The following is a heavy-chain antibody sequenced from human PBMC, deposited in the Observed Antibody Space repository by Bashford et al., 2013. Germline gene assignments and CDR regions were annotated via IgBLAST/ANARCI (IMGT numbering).Heavy chain of an antibody. J-gene: IGHJ6*02. Sequence: ASVKVSCKVSGYTLTDLSMHWVRQAPGKGLEWMGGFDPEDGETIYAQKFQGRVTITRDTSASTAYMELSSLRSEDTAVYYCARAPLTIFGVVTRYGMDVWGQGTTVTVSS. CDR2: FDPEDGET. CDR3: ARAPLTIFGVVTRYGMDV. D-gene: IGHD3-3*01. CDR1: GYTLTDLS. V-gene: IGHV1-24*01.